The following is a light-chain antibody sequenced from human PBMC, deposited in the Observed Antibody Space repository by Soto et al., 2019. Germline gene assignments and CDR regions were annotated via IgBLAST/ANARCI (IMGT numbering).Light chain of an antibody. J-gene: IGLJ2*01. CDR2: EVR. Sequence: QSALTQPASVSGSPGQSITISCTGTSSDVGGYNYVSWYQQHPGKAPKLMIYEVRNRPSGVSNRFSGSKSGTTASLTISGLQAEDEADYHCSSYTGSSTHVVFGGGTKLTVL. CDR3: SSYTGSSTHVV. V-gene: IGLV2-14*01. CDR1: SSDVGGYNY.